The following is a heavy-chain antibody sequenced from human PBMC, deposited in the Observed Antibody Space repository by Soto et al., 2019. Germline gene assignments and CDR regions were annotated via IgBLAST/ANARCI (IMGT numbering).Heavy chain of an antibody. CDR2: LLPSFATG. Sequence: QVQLVQSGAEVKKPGSSVKVSCKASGGTFGNSAISWVRQAPGQGLEWMGGLLPSFATGNSAPEFQGRLTITADKSTTTAYMELSSLRAEDTAVYYCARSYYGSGSYWFYGMDVWGQGTTVTVSS. CDR3: ARSYYGSGSYWFYGMDV. CDR1: GGTFGNSA. J-gene: IGHJ6*02. V-gene: IGHV1-69*06. D-gene: IGHD3-10*01.